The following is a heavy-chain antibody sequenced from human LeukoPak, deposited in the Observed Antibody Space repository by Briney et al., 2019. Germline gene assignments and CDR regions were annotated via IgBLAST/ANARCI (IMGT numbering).Heavy chain of an antibody. CDR1: GFTFSSYS. D-gene: IGHD3-3*01. CDR3: AREHYDFWSGYSESGADY. J-gene: IGHJ4*02. CDR2: ISSSSSYI. Sequence: GGSLRLSCAASGFTFSSYSMNWVRQTPGKGLEWVSSISSSSSYIYYADSVKGRFTISRDNAKNSLYLQMNSLRAEDTAVYYCAREHYDFWSGYSESGADYWGQGTLVTVSS. V-gene: IGHV3-21*01.